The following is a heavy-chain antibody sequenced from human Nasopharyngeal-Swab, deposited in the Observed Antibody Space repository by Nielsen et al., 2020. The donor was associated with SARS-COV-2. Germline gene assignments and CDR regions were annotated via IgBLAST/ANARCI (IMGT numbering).Heavy chain of an antibody. Sequence: SETLSLTCAGYGGSFSSYYWSWIRQPPGKGLEWIGYIYYSGSTYYNPSLKSRVTISVDTSKNQFSLKLSSVTAADTAVYYCARAPIIVVVTAFDYWGQGTLVTVSS. V-gene: IGHV4-59*12. CDR3: ARAPIIVVVTAFDY. CDR2: IYYSGST. D-gene: IGHD2-21*02. J-gene: IGHJ4*02. CDR1: GGSFSSYY.